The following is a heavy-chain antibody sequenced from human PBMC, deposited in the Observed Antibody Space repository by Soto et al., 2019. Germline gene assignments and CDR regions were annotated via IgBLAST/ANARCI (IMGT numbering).Heavy chain of an antibody. V-gene: IGHV3-33*01. CDR3: VRGGKTAGAFDI. CDR2: IWNDGNKK. CDR1: GFTFSNYG. D-gene: IGHD3-16*01. J-gene: IGHJ3*02. Sequence: QVQLVESGGGVVQPGRSLRLSCAASGFTFSNYGMHWVRQAPGKGLEWVAVIWNDGNKKYYADSVKVRFTISRDNSENTLFLQMNSLTAEDTAVYYCVRGGKTAGAFDIWGQGTMVTVSS.